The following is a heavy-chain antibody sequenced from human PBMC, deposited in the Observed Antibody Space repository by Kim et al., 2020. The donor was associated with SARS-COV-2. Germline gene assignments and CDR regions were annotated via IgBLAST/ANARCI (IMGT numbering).Heavy chain of an antibody. D-gene: IGHD3-22*01. Sequence: LKSPVPISVDTSKNQFSLKLSSVTAADTAVYYCARGGEVVVVITTRYFDYWGQGTLVTVSS. V-gene: IGHV4-34*01. CDR3: ARGGEVVVVITTRYFDY. J-gene: IGHJ4*02.